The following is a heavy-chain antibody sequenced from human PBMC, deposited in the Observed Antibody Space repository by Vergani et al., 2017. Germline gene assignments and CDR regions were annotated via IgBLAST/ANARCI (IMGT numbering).Heavy chain of an antibody. CDR3: AKEAILGDGHYYGMDV. CDR1: GFTFDDYA. J-gene: IGHJ6*02. CDR2: ISWNSGSI. Sequence: EVQLVESGGGLVQPGRSLRLSCAASGFTFDDYAMHWVRQAPGKGLEWVSGISWNSGSIGYADSVKGRFTISRDNSKNSLYLQMNSLRTEDTALYYCAKEAILGDGHYYGMDVWGQGTTVTVSS. D-gene: IGHD2-2*02. V-gene: IGHV3-9*01.